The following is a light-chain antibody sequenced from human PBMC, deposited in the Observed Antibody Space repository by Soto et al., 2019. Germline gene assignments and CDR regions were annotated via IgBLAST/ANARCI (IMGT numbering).Light chain of an antibody. J-gene: IGKJ5*01. CDR3: QQYNNWPLT. CDR2: GAS. V-gene: IGKV1D-13*01. Sequence: AIQMTRSPSSLSGSVVDIVAICCLASQGIGNALGWYQQKPGKPPKVLIYGASTRATAVPARFSGSGSGTEFTVIISSLQSEDFAVYYCQQYNNWPLTFGGGTRLEIK. CDR1: QGIGNA.